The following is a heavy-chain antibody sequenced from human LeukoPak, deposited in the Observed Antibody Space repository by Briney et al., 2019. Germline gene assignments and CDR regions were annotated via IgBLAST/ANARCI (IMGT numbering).Heavy chain of an antibody. CDR3: ARLVGLLGDAFDI. D-gene: IGHD1-26*01. V-gene: IGHV1-69*01. Sequence: SVKVSCKASGGTFSSYAVSWVRQAPGQGLEWMGGIIPIFGTANYAQKFQGRVTITADESTSTAYMELSSLRSEDTAVYYCARLVGLLGDAFDIWGQGTMVTVSS. J-gene: IGHJ3*02. CDR2: IIPIFGTA. CDR1: GGTFSSYA.